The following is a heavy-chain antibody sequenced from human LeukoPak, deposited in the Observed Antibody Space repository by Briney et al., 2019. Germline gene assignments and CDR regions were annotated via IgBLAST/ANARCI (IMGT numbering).Heavy chain of an antibody. CDR3: AKDIRDSGTYNFDY. Sequence: PSETLSLACAVYGGSFSGYYWSWIRQPPGKGLEWIGEINHSGSANYNPSLKSRVTISVDRSKNQFSLKLSSVTAADTAVYYCAKDIRDSGTYNFDYWGQGTLVTVSS. CDR1: GGSFSGYY. D-gene: IGHD1-14*01. V-gene: IGHV4-34*01. J-gene: IGHJ4*02. CDR2: INHSGSA.